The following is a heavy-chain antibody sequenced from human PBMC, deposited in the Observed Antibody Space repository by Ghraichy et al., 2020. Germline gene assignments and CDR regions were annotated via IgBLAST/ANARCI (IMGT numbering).Heavy chain of an antibody. CDR1: GFIFSGYW. CDR3: ARDLGGGWYFDY. CDR2: IKKDGSEK. V-gene: IGHV3-7*01. D-gene: IGHD6-19*01. J-gene: IGHJ4*02. Sequence: GSLNISCAASGFIFSGYWMSWVRQAPGKGPEWVANIKKDGSEKYYVDSVKGRFTISRDNAKNSLYLQMKSLRAEDTAVYYCARDLGGGWYFDYWGQGALVTVSS.